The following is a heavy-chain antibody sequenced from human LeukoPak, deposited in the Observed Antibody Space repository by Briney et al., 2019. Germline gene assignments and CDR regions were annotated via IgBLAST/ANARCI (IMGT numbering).Heavy chain of an antibody. J-gene: IGHJ5*02. CDR3: ARDNSVGDVAWWFDP. CDR2: ISAYNGNT. Sequence: ASVKVSCKASGYAFIGYYMHWVRQAPGQGLEWMGWISAYNGNTNYAQKLQGRVTMTRDMSTTTDYMELSSLRSEDTAVYYCARDNSVGDVAWWFDPWGQGTLVTVSS. V-gene: IGHV1-18*04. CDR1: GYAFIGYY. D-gene: IGHD1-26*01.